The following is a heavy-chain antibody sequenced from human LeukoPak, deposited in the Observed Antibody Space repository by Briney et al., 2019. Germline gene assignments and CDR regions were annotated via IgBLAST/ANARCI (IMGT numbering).Heavy chain of an antibody. J-gene: IGHJ3*01. D-gene: IGHD3-22*01. CDR3: ARGLLGNSGYSPYDV. CDR2: INVGAGTT. CDR1: GYTFTTYY. V-gene: IGHV1-46*01. Sequence: GASVKVSCKASGYTFTTYYMHWVRQAPGQGLEWMGIINVGAGTTAFARKFQGRVTMTGDTSTSTVYMDLGSLRSDDTAVYYCARGLLGNSGYSPYDVWGQGTMVTVSS.